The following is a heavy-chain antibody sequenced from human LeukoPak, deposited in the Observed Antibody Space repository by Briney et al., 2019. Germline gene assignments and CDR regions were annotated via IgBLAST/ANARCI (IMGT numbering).Heavy chain of an antibody. Sequence: PGGSLRLSCAASGFIVSGDFMSWVRQAPGKGLEWVSVIYSDGSTYYADSVKGRFTISRDNSKNTLDLQMTGLRAEDTAVYYCARERGRRRDSPWFDYWGQGTLVTVSS. CDR1: GFIVSGDF. CDR2: IYSDGST. J-gene: IGHJ4*02. D-gene: IGHD1-26*01. V-gene: IGHV3-53*01. CDR3: ARERGRRRDSPWFDY.